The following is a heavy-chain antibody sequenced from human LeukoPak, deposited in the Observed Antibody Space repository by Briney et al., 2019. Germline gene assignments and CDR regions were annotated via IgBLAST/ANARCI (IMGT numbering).Heavy chain of an antibody. Sequence: VASVKVSCKASGGTFSSYAISWVRQAPGQGLEWMGGIIPIFGTANYAQKFQGRVTITADESTSTAYMELSSLRSEDTAVYYCARRIQPAPPYYYYMDVWGKGTTVTVSS. J-gene: IGHJ6*03. CDR1: GGTFSSYA. V-gene: IGHV1-69*13. CDR2: IIPIFGTA. CDR3: ARRIQPAPPYYYYMDV. D-gene: IGHD5-18*01.